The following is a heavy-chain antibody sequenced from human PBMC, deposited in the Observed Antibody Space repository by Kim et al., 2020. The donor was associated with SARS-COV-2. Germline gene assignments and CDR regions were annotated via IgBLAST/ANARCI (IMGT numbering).Heavy chain of an antibody. D-gene: IGHD2-15*01. J-gene: IGHJ5*02. V-gene: IGHV1-58*01. CDR2: IVVGSGNT. CDR1: GFTFTSSA. CDR3: AAGRCSGGSCYSRKGFDP. Sequence: SVKVSCKASGFTFTSSAVQWVRQARGQRLEWIGWIVVGSGNTNYAQKFQERVTITRDMSTSTAYMELSSLRSEDTAVYYCAAGRCSGGSCYSRKGFDPWGQGTLVTVSS.